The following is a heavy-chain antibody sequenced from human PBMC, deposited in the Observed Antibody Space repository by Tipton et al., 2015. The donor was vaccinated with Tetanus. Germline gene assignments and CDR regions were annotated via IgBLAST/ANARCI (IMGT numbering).Heavy chain of an antibody. CDR1: GGSISSYY. V-gene: IGHV4-59*12. D-gene: IGHD2-2*01. CDR2: NYYSGST. Sequence: TLSLTCTVSGGSISSYYWSWIRQPPGKGLEWIGYNYYSGSTNYNPSLKSRVTISVDTSKNQFSLKLSSVTAADTAVYYCARVACSSTSCYSHYFDYWGPGSLVTVSS. J-gene: IGHJ4*02. CDR3: ARVACSSTSCYSHYFDY.